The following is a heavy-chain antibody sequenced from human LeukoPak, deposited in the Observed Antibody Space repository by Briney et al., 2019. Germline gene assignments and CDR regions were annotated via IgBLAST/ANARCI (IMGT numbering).Heavy chain of an antibody. CDR3: AKSHSDWLGDYFDY. V-gene: IGHV3-30*18. D-gene: IGHD3-9*01. J-gene: IGHJ4*02. CDR2: ISYDGSNK. CDR1: GFTFSSYG. Sequence: PGRSLRLSCAASGFTFSSYGMHWVRQAPGKGLEWVAVISYDGSNKYYADSVKGRFTISRDNSKNTLNLQMNSLRAEDTAVYYCAKSHSDWLGDYFDYWGQGTLVTVSS.